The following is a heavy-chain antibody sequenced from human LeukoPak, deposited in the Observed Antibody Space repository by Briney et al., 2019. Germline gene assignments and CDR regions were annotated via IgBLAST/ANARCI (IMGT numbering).Heavy chain of an antibody. V-gene: IGHV3-33*01. Sequence: GGSLRLSCAASGFTFSSYGMHWVRQAPGKGLEWVAVIWYDGSNKYYADSVKGRFTISGDNSKNTLYLQMNSLRAEDTAVYYCARADDSSGYYRISIDYWGQGTLVTVSS. CDR1: GFTFSSYG. CDR3: ARADDSSGYYRISIDY. J-gene: IGHJ4*02. D-gene: IGHD3-22*01. CDR2: IWYDGSNK.